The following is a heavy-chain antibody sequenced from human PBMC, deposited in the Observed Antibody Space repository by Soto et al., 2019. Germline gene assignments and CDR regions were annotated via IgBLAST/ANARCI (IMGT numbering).Heavy chain of an antibody. Sequence: QVQLVQSGAEVKKPGSSVKVSCKASGGTFSTYTINWVRQAPGQGLEWMGGIIPIFGTANYAQKFQGRVTITADESTSTAHMELSSLRSEDTAIIYCARDYGHDCSGGNCYFYFWGQGTLVTVSS. CDR2: IIPIFGTA. J-gene: IGHJ4*02. CDR1: GGTFSTYT. V-gene: IGHV1-69*01. D-gene: IGHD2-15*01. CDR3: ARDYGHDCSGGNCYFYF.